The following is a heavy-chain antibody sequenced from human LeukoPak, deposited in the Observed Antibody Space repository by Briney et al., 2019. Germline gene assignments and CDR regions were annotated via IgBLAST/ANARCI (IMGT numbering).Heavy chain of an antibody. Sequence: PSETLSFTCTVSGGSISSGSYYWSWIRQHPGKGLAWIGYIYYSGSTYYNPSLKSRVTISVDTSKNQFSLKLSSVTAADTAVYYCARDKLAQDYYYYGMDVWGQGTTVTVSS. J-gene: IGHJ6*02. CDR1: GGSISSGSYY. CDR2: IYYSGST. V-gene: IGHV4-31*03. D-gene: IGHD4-23*01. CDR3: ARDKLAQDYYYYGMDV.